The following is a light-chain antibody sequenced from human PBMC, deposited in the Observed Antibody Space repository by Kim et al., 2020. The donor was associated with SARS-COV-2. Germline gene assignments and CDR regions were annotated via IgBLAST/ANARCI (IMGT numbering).Light chain of an antibody. CDR2: EVS. J-gene: IGLJ1*01. V-gene: IGLV2-8*01. CDR1: SSDVGGYNY. Sequence: QSVTISCTGTSSDVGGYNYVSWYQQHPSKAPKVMIYEVSKRPSGVPDRFSGSKSGNTASLTVSGLQAEDEADYYCSSYAGSNINYVFGTGTKVTVL. CDR3: SSYAGSNINYV.